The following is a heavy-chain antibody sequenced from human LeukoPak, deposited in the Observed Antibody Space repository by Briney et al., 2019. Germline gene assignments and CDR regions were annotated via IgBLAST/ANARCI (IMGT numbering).Heavy chain of an antibody. CDR2: IYYSGST. V-gene: IGHV4-39*01. CDR3: ASLHTPGYFDY. J-gene: IGHJ4*02. Sequence: SETLSLTCTVSGGSISSSSYYWGWIRQPRGKGLEWIGTIYYSGSTYYHPSLKSRLTISVDTSKNQFSLKLSSVTAADTAVYYCASLHTPGYFDYWGQGTLVTVSS. CDR1: GGSISSSSYY. D-gene: IGHD1-14*01.